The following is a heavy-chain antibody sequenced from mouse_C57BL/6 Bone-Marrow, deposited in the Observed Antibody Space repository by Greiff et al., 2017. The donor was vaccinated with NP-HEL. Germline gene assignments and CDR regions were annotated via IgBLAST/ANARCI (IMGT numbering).Heavy chain of an antibody. CDR2: INPYNDGT. CDR1: GYTFTSYV. V-gene: IGHV1-14*01. D-gene: IGHD1-1*01. Sequence: EVQLQQSGPELVKPGASVKMSCKASGYTFTSYVMHWVKQKPGQGLEWIGYINPYNDGTKYNEKFKGKATLTSDKSSSTAYMELSSLTSEDSAVYYCAREGGTTGGNYAMDYWGQGTSVTVSS. J-gene: IGHJ4*01. CDR3: AREGGTTGGNYAMDY.